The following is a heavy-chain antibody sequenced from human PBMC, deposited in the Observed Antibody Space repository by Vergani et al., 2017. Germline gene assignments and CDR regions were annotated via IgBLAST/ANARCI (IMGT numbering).Heavy chain of an antibody. Sequence: QLQLQESGPGLVKPSETLSLTCTVSGGSISSSSYYWGWIRQPPGKGLEWIGRIYYSGSTYYNPSLKSRVTISVDTSKNQFSLKLSSVTAADTAVYYCARDAGRDWYSNYYYGMDVWGQGTTVTVSS. CDR2: IYYSGST. CDR1: GGSISSSSYY. J-gene: IGHJ6*02. D-gene: IGHD3/OR15-3a*01. CDR3: ARDAGRDWYSNYYYGMDV. V-gene: IGHV4-39*02.